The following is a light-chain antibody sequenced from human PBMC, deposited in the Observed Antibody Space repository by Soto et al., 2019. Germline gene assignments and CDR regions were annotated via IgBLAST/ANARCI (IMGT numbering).Light chain of an antibody. Sequence: QSVLTQPPSVSATPGQKVTISCSGSSFNIGNNYVSWYQQLPGTAPKLLIQRNNERPSGVPDRFSGSKSGTSVSLAISGLRSEDEATYYCAAWDDTLNGQVFGGGTKLTVL. J-gene: IGLJ3*02. CDR3: AAWDDTLNGQV. V-gene: IGLV1-47*01. CDR2: RNN. CDR1: SFNIGNNY.